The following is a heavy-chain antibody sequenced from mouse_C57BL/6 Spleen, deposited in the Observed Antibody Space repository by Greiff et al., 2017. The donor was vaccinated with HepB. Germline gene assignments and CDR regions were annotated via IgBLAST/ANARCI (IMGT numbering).Heavy chain of an antibody. Sequence: QVQLQQPGAELVKPGASVKLSCKASGYTFTSYWMHWVKQRPGQGLEWIGMIHPNSGSTNYNEKFKSKATLTVDKSSSTAYMQLSSLTSEDSAVYYCAQTAQATGYYAMDYWGQGTSVTVSS. D-gene: IGHD3-2*02. J-gene: IGHJ4*01. V-gene: IGHV1-64*01. CDR3: AQTAQATGYYAMDY. CDR1: GYTFTSYW. CDR2: IHPNSGST.